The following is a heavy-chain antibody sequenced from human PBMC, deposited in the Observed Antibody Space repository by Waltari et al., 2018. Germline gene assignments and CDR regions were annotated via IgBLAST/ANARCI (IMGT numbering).Heavy chain of an antibody. CDR3: ARDDNYYDSSGYYSDY. CDR1: GGTFSSYA. V-gene: IGHV1-69*01. J-gene: IGHJ4*02. CDR2: IIPIFGTA. D-gene: IGHD3-22*01. Sequence: QVQLVQSGAEVKKPGSSVKVSCKASGGTFSSYAISWVRQAPGQGLEWMGGIIPIFGTANYAQKFQGRVTIIADESTSTAYMELSSLRSEDTAVYYCARDDNYYDSSGYYSDYWGQGTLVTVSS.